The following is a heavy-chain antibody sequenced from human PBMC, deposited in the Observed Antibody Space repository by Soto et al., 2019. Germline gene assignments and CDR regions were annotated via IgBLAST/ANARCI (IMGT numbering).Heavy chain of an antibody. J-gene: IGHJ6*02. Sequence: QVQLVESGGGVVQPGRSLRLSCAASGFTFSSYAMHWVRQAPGKGLEWVAVISYDGSNKNYADSVKGRFTISRENYKNTLYLQMNSLRAEDTAVYYCARGYDFWSGYYYPYGMDVWGQGTTVTVSS. CDR3: ARGYDFWSGYYYPYGMDV. CDR1: GFTFSSYA. CDR2: ISYDGSNK. D-gene: IGHD3-3*01. V-gene: IGHV3-30-3*01.